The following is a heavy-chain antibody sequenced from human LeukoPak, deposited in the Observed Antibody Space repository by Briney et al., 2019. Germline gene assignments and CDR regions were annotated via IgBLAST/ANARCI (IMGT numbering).Heavy chain of an antibody. Sequence: SETLSLTCTVSGGSVSGGGSFWSWLRRHPGRGLEWTGYIFYSGTTYYNPSLKSRVTISLQMSQNQFSLRLNSVTAADTAIYYCARENSYGTRYFDYWGQGTPVTVSS. CDR3: ARENSYGTRYFDY. V-gene: IGHV4-31*03. D-gene: IGHD5-18*01. CDR1: GGSVSGGGSF. J-gene: IGHJ4*02. CDR2: IFYSGTT.